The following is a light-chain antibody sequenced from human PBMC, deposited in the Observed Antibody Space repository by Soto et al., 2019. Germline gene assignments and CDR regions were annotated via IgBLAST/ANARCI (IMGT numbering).Light chain of an antibody. J-gene: IGKJ3*01. V-gene: IGKV3-11*01. CDR1: QSVSSY. CDR2: DAS. CDR3: QQRSNWPPIFI. Sequence: EIVLTQSPATLSLAPGERATLSCRASQSVSSYLVWYQQKPGQAPRLLIYDASNRATGIPARFSGSGSGTDFTLTISSLEPEDSAVYYCQQRSNWPPIFIFGPGTKVEIK.